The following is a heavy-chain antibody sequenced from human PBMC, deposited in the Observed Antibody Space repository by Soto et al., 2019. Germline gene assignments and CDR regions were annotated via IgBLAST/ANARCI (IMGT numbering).Heavy chain of an antibody. CDR1: GFTFSSYA. CDR2: ISYDGSTL. Sequence: PGGSLRLSCAASGFTFSSYAMHWVRQAPGKGLEWVAVISYDGSTLYNPSLESRVTISVDKSKNQLSLKLSSVTAADTAVYYCARVWGGAFDIWGQGTMVTVSS. V-gene: IGHV3-30*04. J-gene: IGHJ3*02. CDR3: ARVWGGAFDI. D-gene: IGHD3-10*01.